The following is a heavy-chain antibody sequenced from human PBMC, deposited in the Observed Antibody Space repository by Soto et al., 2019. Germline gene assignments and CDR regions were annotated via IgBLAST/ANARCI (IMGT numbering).Heavy chain of an antibody. Sequence: GGSLRLSCAASGFTFSSYWMSWVRQAPGKGLEWVANIKQDGSEKYYVDSVKGRFTISRDNAKNSLYLQMNSLRAEDTAVYYCASPLFDYSSGWENFDYWGQGTLVTVSS. D-gene: IGHD6-19*01. J-gene: IGHJ4*02. V-gene: IGHV3-7*01. CDR2: IKQDGSEK. CDR1: GFTFSSYW. CDR3: ASPLFDYSSGWENFDY.